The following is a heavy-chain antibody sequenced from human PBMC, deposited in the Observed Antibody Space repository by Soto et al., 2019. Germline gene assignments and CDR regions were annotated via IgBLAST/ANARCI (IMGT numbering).Heavy chain of an antibody. V-gene: IGHV4-30-4*01. Sequence: SETLSLTCTVSGGSISSGDYYWSWIRQPPGKGLEWIGYIYYSGSTYYNPSLKSRVTISVDTSKNQFSLKLSSVTAADTAVYYCARHTMIGISYYGMDVWGQGTTVTVSS. J-gene: IGHJ6*02. CDR2: IYYSGST. CDR1: GGSISSGDYY. D-gene: IGHD3-22*01. CDR3: ARHTMIGISYYGMDV.